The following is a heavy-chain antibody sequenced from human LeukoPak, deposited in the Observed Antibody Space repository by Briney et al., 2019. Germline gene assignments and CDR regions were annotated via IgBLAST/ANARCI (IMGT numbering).Heavy chain of an antibody. V-gene: IGHV4-34*01. D-gene: IGHD3-22*01. J-gene: IGHJ3*02. CDR2: INHSGST. CDR1: GGSFSGYY. CDR3: ARLLDNDSSGDPDTFDM. Sequence: PSETLSLTCAVYGGSFSGYYWSWIRQPPGKGLEWIGEINHSGSTNYNPSLQSRVTISRDTSENKFSLKVTSVTAADTAVYYCARLLDNDSSGDPDTFDMWGQGTVVTVSS.